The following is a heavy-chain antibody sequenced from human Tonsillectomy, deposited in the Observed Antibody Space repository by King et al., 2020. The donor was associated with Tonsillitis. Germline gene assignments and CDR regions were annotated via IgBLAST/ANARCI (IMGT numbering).Heavy chain of an antibody. CDR3: ARESVARTPLPHYFGMDV. V-gene: IGHV4-59*01. CDR2: IYYSGST. D-gene: IGHD6-19*01. CDR1: GGSISSYY. Sequence: QLQESGPGLVKPSETLSLTCTVSGGSISSYYWSWIRQPPGKALEWIGYIYYSGSTNYNPSLKSRVIISVDTSKNQFSLKLSSVTAADTAIYYCARESVARTPLPHYFGMDVWGPGTTVTVSS. J-gene: IGHJ6*02.